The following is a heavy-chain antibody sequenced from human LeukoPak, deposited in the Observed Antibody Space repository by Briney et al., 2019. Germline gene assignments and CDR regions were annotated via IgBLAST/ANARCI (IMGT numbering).Heavy chain of an antibody. J-gene: IGHJ4*02. Sequence: ETLSLTCTVSGGSISSSSFYWGWIRQPPGKGLEWIGSIYYSGSTYYNPSLKSRVTISVDTSKNQFSLKLSSVTAADTAVYYCARPAVAGYFDYWGQGTLVTVSS. CDR1: GGSISSSSFY. D-gene: IGHD6-19*01. CDR3: ARPAVAGYFDY. CDR2: IYYSGST. V-gene: IGHV4-39*01.